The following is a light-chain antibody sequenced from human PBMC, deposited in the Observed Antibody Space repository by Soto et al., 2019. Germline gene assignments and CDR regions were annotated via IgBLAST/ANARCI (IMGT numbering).Light chain of an antibody. V-gene: IGKV1-17*01. Sequence: DIQMTQSPSSLSASVGDRVTITCRASQGIGNDLGWFQQKPGKAPKRLIYAASSLQSGVPSRFSGSRSGTEFTLTISSLQPEDFATYYCQQYNTYSRTFGQGTKVEIK. CDR2: AAS. J-gene: IGKJ1*01. CDR3: QQYNTYSRT. CDR1: QGIGND.